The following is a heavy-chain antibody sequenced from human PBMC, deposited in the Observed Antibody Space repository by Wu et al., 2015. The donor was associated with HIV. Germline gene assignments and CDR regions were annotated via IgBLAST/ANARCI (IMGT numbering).Heavy chain of an antibody. CDR1: GDGFTSYA. Sequence: QAQLVQFGDEVEKPGSSVKVTCKASGDGFTSYAVSWVRQAPGQGLEWMGGINPLFGTTKHVQRFQDRVTFSTDESRRTVYMELSSLRNEDTAVYYCARNTDSVATSLYSLGVWGQGTTVTVSS. D-gene: IGHD5-12*01. CDR3: ARNTDSVATSLYSLGV. V-gene: IGHV1-69*05. J-gene: IGHJ6*02. CDR2: INPLFGTT.